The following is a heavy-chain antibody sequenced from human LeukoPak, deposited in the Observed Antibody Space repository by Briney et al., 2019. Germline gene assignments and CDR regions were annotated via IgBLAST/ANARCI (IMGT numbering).Heavy chain of an antibody. CDR3: AKVYLLYYYDSSGYSPFDY. Sequence: PGGSLRLSCAASGFTFSSYGMHWVRQAPGKGLEWVAVISYDGSNKYYADSVKGRFTISRDNSKNTLYLQMNSLRAEDTAVYYCAKVYLLYYYDSSGYSPFDYWGQGTLVTVSS. J-gene: IGHJ4*02. D-gene: IGHD3-22*01. CDR2: ISYDGSNK. V-gene: IGHV3-30*18. CDR1: GFTFSSYG.